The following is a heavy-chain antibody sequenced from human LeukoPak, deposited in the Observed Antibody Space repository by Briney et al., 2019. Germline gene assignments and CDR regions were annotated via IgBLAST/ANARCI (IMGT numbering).Heavy chain of an antibody. D-gene: IGHD6-19*01. CDR2: ISSSSSTI. V-gene: IGHV3-48*01. J-gene: IGHJ6*02. CDR1: GFTFSSYS. CDR3: ARVYSSGYYYYYGMDV. Sequence: GGSLRLSCAASGFTFSSYSMNWVRQAPGKGLEWVSYISSSSSTIYYADSVKGRFTISRDNAKNSLYLQMNSLGAEDTAVYYCARVYSSGYYYYYGMDVWGQGTTVTVSS.